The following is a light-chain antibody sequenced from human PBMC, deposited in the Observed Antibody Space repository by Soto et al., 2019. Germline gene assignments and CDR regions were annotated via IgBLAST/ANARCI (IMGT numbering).Light chain of an antibody. CDR2: AAS. CDR1: QGISSY. J-gene: IGKJ1*01. CDR3: QQYGSSPPWT. V-gene: IGKV1-8*01. Sequence: AIRMTQSPSSLSASTGDRVTITCRASQGISSYLAWYQQKPGKAPKLLIYAASSRATGIPDRFSGSGSGTDFTLTISRLEPEDFAVYYCQQYGSSPPWTFGQGTKVDIK.